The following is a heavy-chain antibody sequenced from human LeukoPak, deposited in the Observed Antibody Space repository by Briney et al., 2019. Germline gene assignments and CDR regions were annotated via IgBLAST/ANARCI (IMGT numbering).Heavy chain of an antibody. J-gene: IGHJ4*02. CDR2: MNPNNGNT. D-gene: IGHD6-19*01. Sequence: ASVKVSCKASGYTFTSYDINWVRQATGQGLEWVGWMNPNNGNTGYAQKFQSRVTMTRNTSISTAYMELTSLTSEDTAIYYCARRVAGVDCWGQGTLVTVSS. CDR1: GYTFTSYD. V-gene: IGHV1-8*01. CDR3: ARRVAGVDC.